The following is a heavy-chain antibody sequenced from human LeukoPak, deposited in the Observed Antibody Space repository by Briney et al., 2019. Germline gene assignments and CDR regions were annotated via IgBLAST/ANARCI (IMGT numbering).Heavy chain of an antibody. D-gene: IGHD3-3*01. CDR3: ARGTTIFGVVIIPDYYYYYYMDV. CDR2: ISRSSSYI. V-gene: IGHV3-21*01. J-gene: IGHJ6*03. CDR1: GFTFSNYS. Sequence: GGSLRLSCAASGFTFSNYSMNWVRQAPGKGLEWVSSISRSSSYIYYADSVKGRFTISRDNAKNSLYLQMNSLSAEDTAVYYCARGTTIFGVVIIPDYYYYYYMDVWGKGTTVTVSS.